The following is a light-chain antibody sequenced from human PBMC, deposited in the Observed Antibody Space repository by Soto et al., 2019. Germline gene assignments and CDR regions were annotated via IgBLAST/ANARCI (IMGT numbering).Light chain of an antibody. CDR2: GTS. J-gene: IGKJ4*01. V-gene: IGKV3-11*01. CDR1: QSVSTY. CDR3: QQRWNWPLT. Sequence: EIVLTQSPATLSLSPGERATLSCRASQSVSTYLAWYQQKPSQAPRLLIYGTSKRATGIPARFSGSGSGTDFTLTISSLEPEDFAVYYCQQRWNWPLTFGGGTKVEIK.